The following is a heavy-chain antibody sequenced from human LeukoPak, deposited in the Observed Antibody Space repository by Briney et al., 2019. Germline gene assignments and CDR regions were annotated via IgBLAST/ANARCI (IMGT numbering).Heavy chain of an antibody. J-gene: IGHJ6*03. V-gene: IGHV1-24*01. Sequence: GASVKVSCKVSGYTLTELSMHWVRQAPGKGLEWMGGFDPEDGETIYAQKFQGRVTMTRDTSTSTVYMELSSLRSEDTAVYYCARRAYCGGDCYFLGFYYMDVWGKGTTVTISS. CDR2: FDPEDGET. D-gene: IGHD2-21*02. CDR3: ARRAYCGGDCYFLGFYYMDV. CDR1: GYTLTELS.